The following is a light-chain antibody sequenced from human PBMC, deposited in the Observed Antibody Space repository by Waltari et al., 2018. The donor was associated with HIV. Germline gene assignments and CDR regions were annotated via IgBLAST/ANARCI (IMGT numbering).Light chain of an antibody. CDR2: AAS. Sequence: DIQITQSPSSLSSSVADRVTITCRAPQSLSHNLHWYQKTAGKAPRLLSFAASKLHSWVPPRFSGSGSGTVFNLTVNNLQTEDCATYYGQQTLRTPHTFGPGTRLEIK. J-gene: IGKJ5*01. V-gene: IGKV1-39*01. CDR1: QSLSHN. CDR3: QQTLRTPHT.